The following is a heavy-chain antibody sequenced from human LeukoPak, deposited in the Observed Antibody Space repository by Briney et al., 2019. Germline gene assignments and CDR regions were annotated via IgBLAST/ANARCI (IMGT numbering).Heavy chain of an antibody. V-gene: IGHV4-34*01. CDR1: GGSFSGYY. J-gene: IGHJ4*02. CDR3: ARVGSSGIYRPHHFDY. D-gene: IGHD3-22*01. Sequence: SETLSLTCAVYGGSFSGYYWSWIRQPPGKGLEWIGEINHSGSTNYNPSLKSRVTISVDTSKNQFSLKLSSVTAADTAVYYCARVGSSGIYRPHHFDYWGQGTLVTVSS. CDR2: INHSGST.